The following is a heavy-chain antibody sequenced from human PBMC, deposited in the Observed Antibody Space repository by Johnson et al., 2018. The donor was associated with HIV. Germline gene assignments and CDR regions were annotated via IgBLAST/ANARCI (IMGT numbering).Heavy chain of an antibody. CDR1: GFTFSTYG. Sequence: MLLVESGGGLVKPGGSLRLSCAASGFTFSTYGMHWVRQAPGKGLEWVSVIYSGGSTYYADSVKGRFTISRDNSKNTLYLQMNSLRAEDTAVYYCARDIPQASAVDIWGQGTMVTVAS. V-gene: IGHV3-66*01. J-gene: IGHJ3*02. CDR2: IYSGGST. D-gene: IGHD2-2*02. CDR3: ARDIPQASAVDI.